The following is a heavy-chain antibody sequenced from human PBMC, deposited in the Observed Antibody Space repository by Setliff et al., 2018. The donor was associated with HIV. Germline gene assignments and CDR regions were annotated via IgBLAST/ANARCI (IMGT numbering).Heavy chain of an antibody. V-gene: IGHV4-39*07. J-gene: IGHJ6*03. CDR2: IYYTGGT. D-gene: IGHD3-3*01. CDR3: ARGVLQYNFWRDRRDYHYMDV. Sequence: SETLSLTCTVSGGSMSSTIYYWGWIRQPPGKGLTWIGSIYYTGGTYYNPSLKSRVTISVDMSKNQFSLKLSSVTASDTAVYYCARGVLQYNFWRDRRDYHYMDVWGKGTTVTVSS. CDR1: GGSMSSTIYY.